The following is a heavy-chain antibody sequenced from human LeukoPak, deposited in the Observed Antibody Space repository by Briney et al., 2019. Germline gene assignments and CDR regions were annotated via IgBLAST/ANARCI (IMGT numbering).Heavy chain of an antibody. Sequence: PGESLKISCKGSGYSFTSYCIGWVRQMPGKGLELMGIIYPGDSDTRYSPSFQGQVTISADKSISTAYLQWSSLKASDTAMYYCARYIAAREMNFDYWGQGTLVTVSS. D-gene: IGHD6-6*01. CDR3: ARYIAAREMNFDY. V-gene: IGHV5-51*03. CDR2: IYPGDSDT. J-gene: IGHJ4*02. CDR1: GYSFTSYC.